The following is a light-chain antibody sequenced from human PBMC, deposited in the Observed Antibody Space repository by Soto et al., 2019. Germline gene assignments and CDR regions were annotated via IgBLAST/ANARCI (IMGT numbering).Light chain of an antibody. CDR2: EVS. J-gene: IGLJ1*01. V-gene: IGLV2-8*01. CDR3: SSYAGSNNLPLYV. CDR1: SSDVGVYNY. Sequence: QSALTQPPSASGSPGQPVTISCTGTSSDVGVYNYVSWYRQHPGKAPKLMIYEVSKRPSGVPDRFSGSKSGNTASLTVSGLQAEDEADYYGSSYAGSNNLPLYVFGTGTKVTVL.